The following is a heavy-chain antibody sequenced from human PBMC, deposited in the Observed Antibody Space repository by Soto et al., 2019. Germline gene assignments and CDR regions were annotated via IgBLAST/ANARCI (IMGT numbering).Heavy chain of an antibody. J-gene: IGHJ3*02. CDR1: GGSISTGGYY. V-gene: IGHV4-31*01. D-gene: IGHD1-26*01. CDR3: ATVRWELHDAFDI. CDR2: IYHSGMT. Sequence: QVQLQESGPGLVKPSQTLSLTCTVSGGSISTGGYYWSWIRQHPGRGLEWIGYIYHSGMTYSNPALQSLFAISIDTSKNQFSLKLSSVTATDTAVYYCATVRWELHDAFDIWGQGTMVSVSS.